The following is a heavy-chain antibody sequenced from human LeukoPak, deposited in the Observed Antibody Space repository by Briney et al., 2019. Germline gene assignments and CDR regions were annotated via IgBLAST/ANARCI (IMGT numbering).Heavy chain of an antibody. D-gene: IGHD4-17*01. CDR2: ISGSGGST. CDR3: AKDGHGVDYFDY. Sequence: QPGGSLRLSCAASGFTFSSYAMGWARQAPGKGLEWVSSISGSGGSTYYADSVKGRFTISRDNSKNTLSLQINSLRAEDTAVYYCAKDGHGVDYFDYWGQGTLVTVSS. V-gene: IGHV3-23*01. CDR1: GFTFSSYA. J-gene: IGHJ4*02.